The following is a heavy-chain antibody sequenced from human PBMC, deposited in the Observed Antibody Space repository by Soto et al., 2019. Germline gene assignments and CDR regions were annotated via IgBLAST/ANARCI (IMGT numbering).Heavy chain of an antibody. J-gene: IGHJ6*02. D-gene: IGHD6-13*01. CDR3: AKGTYSSSWYYGMDV. CDR1: GFTFSSYG. Sequence: QVQLVESGGGVVQPGRSLRLSCAASGFTFSSYGMHWVRQAPGKGLEWVAVISYDGSNKYYADSVKGRFTISRDNSKNTLYLQMNSLRAEDTAVYYCAKGTYSSSWYYGMDVWGQGTTVTVSS. V-gene: IGHV3-30*18. CDR2: ISYDGSNK.